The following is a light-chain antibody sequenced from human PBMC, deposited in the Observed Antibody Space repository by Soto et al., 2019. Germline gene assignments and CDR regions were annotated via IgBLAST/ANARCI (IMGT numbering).Light chain of an antibody. CDR3: QQYNNWPRT. CDR1: QRVSSN. J-gene: IGKJ1*01. CDR2: GAS. V-gene: IGKV3-15*01. Sequence: EIVMTQSPGTLSVSPGERPTLSCRASQRVSSNLAWYQQKPGQAPRLLIYGASTRATGIPARFSGSRSGTEFTLTISSLQSEDFAVYYCQQYNNWPRTFGQGTKVEIK.